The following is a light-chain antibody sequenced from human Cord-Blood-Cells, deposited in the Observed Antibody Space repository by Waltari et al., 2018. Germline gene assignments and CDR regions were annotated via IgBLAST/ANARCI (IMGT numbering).Light chain of an antibody. CDR2: EGS. V-gene: IGLV2-23*01. J-gene: IGLJ2*01. Sequence: QSCLTQPSSVSGCPGQSLTLPSTGTSRDVWSYHLLSRYQQHPGKAPKLMIYEGSKRPSGVSNRFSGSKSGNTASLTISGLQAEDEADYYCCSYAGSSTYVVFGGGTKLTVL. CDR1: SRDVWSYHL. CDR3: CSYAGSSTYVV.